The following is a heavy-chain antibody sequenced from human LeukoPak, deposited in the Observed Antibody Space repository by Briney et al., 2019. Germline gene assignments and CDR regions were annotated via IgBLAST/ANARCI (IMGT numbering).Heavy chain of an antibody. D-gene: IGHD3-10*01. CDR1: GYSFTNYW. Sequence: GESLQISCQGSGYSFTNYWIGWVRQMPGKGLERMGIIYPGDSDTRYSPSFQDQVTISADKSISTAYLQWSSLKASDTAMYYCARQRFTMRAYAGNWFDPWGQGTLVTVSS. J-gene: IGHJ5*02. V-gene: IGHV5-51*01. CDR2: IYPGDSDT. CDR3: ARQRFTMRAYAGNWFDP.